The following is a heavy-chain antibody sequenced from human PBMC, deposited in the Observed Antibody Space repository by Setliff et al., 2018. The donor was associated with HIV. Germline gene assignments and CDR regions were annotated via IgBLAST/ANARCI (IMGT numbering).Heavy chain of an antibody. J-gene: IGHJ4*02. CDR2: INPSGGST. CDR3: AREGGSTVAHSPLDY. Sequence: GASVKVFCKASGYIFTSYYIHWVRQAPGQGLEWMGIINPSGGSTTYAQKFQGRVTMTRDTSTCTVYMELSSLRSEDTAVYYCAREGGSTVAHSPLDYWGQGSQVTVS. V-gene: IGHV1-46*01. D-gene: IGHD4-17*01. CDR1: GYIFTSYY.